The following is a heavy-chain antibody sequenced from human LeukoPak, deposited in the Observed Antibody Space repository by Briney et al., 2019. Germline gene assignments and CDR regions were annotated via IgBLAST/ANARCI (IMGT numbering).Heavy chain of an antibody. CDR3: ARQMGGFLGELSFDY. Sequence: SETLSLTCTVSGGSISSSSYYWGWIRQPPGKGLEWIGSIYYSGSTYYNPSLKSRVTISVDTSKNQFSLKLSSVTAADTAVYYCARQMGGFLGELSFDYWGQGTLVTVSS. D-gene: IGHD3-16*02. J-gene: IGHJ4*02. CDR2: IYYSGST. CDR1: GGSISSSSYY. V-gene: IGHV4-39*01.